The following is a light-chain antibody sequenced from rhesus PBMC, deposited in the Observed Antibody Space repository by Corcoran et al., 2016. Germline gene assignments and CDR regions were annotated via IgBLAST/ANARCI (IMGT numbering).Light chain of an antibody. V-gene: IGKV1-25*01. Sequence: DIQMTQSPSSLSASVGDRVNITCQASQDISNKLAWYQQKPGKVPKLLIYKASTLQRGVPSRVSGSGSGTAFTLTLSSLPPDDFATYYFHHGYGAPFTFCPGTKLDIK. CDR2: KAS. CDR1: QDISNK. J-gene: IGKJ3*01. CDR3: HHGYGAPFT.